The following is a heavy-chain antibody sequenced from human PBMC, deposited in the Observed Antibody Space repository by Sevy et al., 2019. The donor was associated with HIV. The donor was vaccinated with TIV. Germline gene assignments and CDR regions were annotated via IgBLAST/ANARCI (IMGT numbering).Heavy chain of an antibody. D-gene: IGHD3-3*01. CDR3: ARDRMIFGGQGGMDV. J-gene: IGHJ6*02. CDR2: INPNSGDT. V-gene: IGHV1-2*02. Sequence: ASVKVSCKASGCSFTAYYMHWVRQAPGHGLEWMGWINPNSGDTEYALKFQGRVTMTTDTSINTAYMELSRLRSDETAVFYCARDRMIFGGQGGMDVWGHGTTVTVSS. CDR1: GCSFTAYY.